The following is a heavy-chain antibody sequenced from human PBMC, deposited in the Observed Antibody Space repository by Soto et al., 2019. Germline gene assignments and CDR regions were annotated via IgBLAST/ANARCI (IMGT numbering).Heavy chain of an antibody. V-gene: IGHV4-30-4*01. CDR2: IYYSGST. D-gene: IGHD2-2*01. J-gene: IGHJ4*02. CDR3: AREVDSSTSRVETDY. Sequence: PSETLSLTCTVSGGSISSGDYYWSWIRQPPGKGLEWIGYIYYSGSTYYNPSLKSRVTISVDTSKNQFSLKLSSVTAADTAVYYCAREVDSSTSRVETDYWGQGTLVTVSS. CDR1: GGSISSGDYY.